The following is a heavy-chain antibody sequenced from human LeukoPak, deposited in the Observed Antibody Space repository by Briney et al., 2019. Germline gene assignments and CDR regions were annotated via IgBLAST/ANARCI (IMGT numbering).Heavy chain of an antibody. J-gene: IGHJ3*02. CDR1: GFTFSSYW. CDR2: IKQDGSEK. D-gene: IGHD3-22*01. V-gene: IGHV3-7*03. CDR3: ARESSSYYYDSSGYYYVPSGAFDI. Sequence: GGSLRLSCAASGFTFSSYWMSWVRQAPGKGLEWVANIKQDGSEKYYVDSVKGRFTISRDNAKNSLYLQMNSLRAEDTAVYYCARESSSYYYDSSGYYYVPSGAFDIWGQGTMVTVSS.